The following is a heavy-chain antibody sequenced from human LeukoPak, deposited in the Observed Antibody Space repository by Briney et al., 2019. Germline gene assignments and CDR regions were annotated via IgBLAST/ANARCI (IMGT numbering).Heavy chain of an antibody. CDR2: ISGSGGST. CDR3: ANTKWELLRGAFDI. J-gene: IGHJ3*02. Sequence: PGGSLRLSCAASGFTFSSYGMSWVRQAPGKGLEWVSAISGSGGSTYYADSVKGRFTISRDNSKNTLYLQMNSLRAEDTAVYYCANTKWELLRGAFDIWGQGTMVTVSS. V-gene: IGHV3-23*01. CDR1: GFTFSSYG. D-gene: IGHD1-26*01.